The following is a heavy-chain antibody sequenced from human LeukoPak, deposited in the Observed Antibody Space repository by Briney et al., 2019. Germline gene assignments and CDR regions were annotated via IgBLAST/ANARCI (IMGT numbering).Heavy chain of an antibody. CDR2: IIPIFGTA. CDR1: GGTFSSYA. D-gene: IGHD3-22*01. CDR3: ASLYYYDSSGYYSRRNDAFDI. V-gene: IGHV1-69*01. J-gene: IGHJ3*02. Sequence: ASVKVSCKASGGTFSSYAISWVRQAPGQGLEWMGGIIPIFGTANYAQMFQGRVTITADESTSTAYMELSSLRSEDTAVYYCASLYYYDSSGYYSRRNDAFDIWGQGTMVTVSS.